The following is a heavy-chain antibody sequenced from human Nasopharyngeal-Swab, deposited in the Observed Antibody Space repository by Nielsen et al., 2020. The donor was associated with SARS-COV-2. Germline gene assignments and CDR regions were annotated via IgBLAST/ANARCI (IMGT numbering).Heavy chain of an antibody. CDR2: MNPNSGNT. J-gene: IGHJ6*03. V-gene: IGHV1-8*01. CDR1: GYTFTTYD. CDR3: ARGLIVATIFHYYYYMDV. D-gene: IGHD5-12*01. Sequence: ASVKVSCKASGYTFTTYDINWVRQATGQGLEWMGWMNPNSGNTGYAQKFQGRVTMTRNTSISTVYMEPSSLRSEDTAVYYCARGLIVATIFHYYYYMDVWGKGTTVTVSS.